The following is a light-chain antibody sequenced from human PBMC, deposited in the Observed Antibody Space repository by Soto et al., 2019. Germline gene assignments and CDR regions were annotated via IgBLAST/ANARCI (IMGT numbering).Light chain of an antibody. V-gene: IGKV1-39*01. J-gene: IGKJ4*01. CDR2: AAS. Sequence: DIPMTQSPSTLSASVRDRVTITCRASQSINNYLAWHQQKPGKAPKLLIYAASSLQSGVPSRFSGSGSGADFTLTFSSLQPEDFATYYCQQSYSSPLSFGGGTKVDIK. CDR3: QQSYSSPLS. CDR1: QSINNY.